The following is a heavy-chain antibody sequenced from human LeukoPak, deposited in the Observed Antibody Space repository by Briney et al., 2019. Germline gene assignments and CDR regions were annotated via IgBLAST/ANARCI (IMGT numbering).Heavy chain of an antibody. J-gene: IGHJ4*02. CDR1: GFTFSSYA. CDR2: ISYDGSNK. V-gene: IGHV3-30-3*01. Sequence: PGGSLRLSCAASGFTFSSYAMHWVRQAPGKGLEWVAVISYDGSNKYYADSVKGRFTISRDNSKNTLYLQMNSLRAEDTAVYYCARDRDVGGFWGQGTLVTVSS. D-gene: IGHD2-21*02. CDR3: ARDRDVGGF.